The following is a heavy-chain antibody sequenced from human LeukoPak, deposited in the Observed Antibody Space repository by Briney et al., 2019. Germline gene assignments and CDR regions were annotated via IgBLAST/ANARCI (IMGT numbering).Heavy chain of an antibody. CDR2: RNQDDSQM. V-gene: IGHV3-7*01. Sequence: GGSLRLSCAASGFTFNKYWLTWVGQAGGKGGTGVSNRNQDDSQMYYLWSVWGRFAITRDNTKNSLHLQMNSLRAQDTAIYYCARGYYYSGTYYLSFFDYWGQGTLVTVSS. CDR3: ARGYYYSGTYYLSFFDY. D-gene: IGHD3-10*01. J-gene: IGHJ4*02. CDR1: GFTFNKYW.